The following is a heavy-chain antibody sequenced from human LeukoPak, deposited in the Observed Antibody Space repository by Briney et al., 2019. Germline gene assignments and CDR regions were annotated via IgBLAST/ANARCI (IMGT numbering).Heavy chain of an antibody. CDR1: GGSISSSSYY. CDR2: IYYSGST. Sequence: SETLSLTCTVSGGSISSSSYYWGWIRQPPGKGLEWIGSIYYSGSTYYNPSLKSRVTISVDTSKNQFSLKLSSVTAADTAAYYCARHEEWLAYYFDYWGQGTLVTVSS. CDR3: ARHEEWLAYYFDY. V-gene: IGHV4-39*01. D-gene: IGHD6-19*01. J-gene: IGHJ4*02.